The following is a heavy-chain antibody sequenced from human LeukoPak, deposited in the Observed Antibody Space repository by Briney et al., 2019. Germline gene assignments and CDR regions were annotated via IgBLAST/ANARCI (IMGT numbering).Heavy chain of an antibody. Sequence: GGSLILSCAASGFTVSSNYMSWVRQAPGKGLEWVSVIYSGGNTYYADSVKGRFTISRDNSNNTLYLQMNSLRAEDTAVYYCARDASSGWRYYFDYWGQGTLVTVSS. CDR3: ARDASSGWRYYFDY. V-gene: IGHV3-66*01. CDR2: IYSGGNT. J-gene: IGHJ4*02. D-gene: IGHD6-19*01. CDR1: GFTVSSNY.